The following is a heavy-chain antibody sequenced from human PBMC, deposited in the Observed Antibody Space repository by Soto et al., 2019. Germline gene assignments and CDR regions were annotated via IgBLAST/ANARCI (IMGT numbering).Heavy chain of an antibody. J-gene: IGHJ4*02. D-gene: IGHD3-22*01. CDR1: GYTFSNYG. CDR2: IHSNNFNR. V-gene: IGHV1-18*01. CDR3: ARGFLFQYDSSTYYSCDY. Sequence: QVQLVQSGDEVKKPGASVKVSCKTSGYTFSNYGIHWVRQAPGQGLEWMGWIHSNNFNRNYAQKFLGRVTMTTDTSTSTDYMDMRSLISDDTAVYYWARGFLFQYDSSTYYSCDYWGQGTLLTVSS.